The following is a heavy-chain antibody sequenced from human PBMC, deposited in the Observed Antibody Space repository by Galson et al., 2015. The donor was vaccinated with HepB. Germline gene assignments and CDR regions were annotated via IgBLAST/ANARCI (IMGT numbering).Heavy chain of an antibody. CDR3: ARAGSRWPNYNRYNWFDP. D-gene: IGHD3-10*01. CDR2: INPNSGGT. CDR1: GYTFTGYY. V-gene: IGHV1-2*06. J-gene: IGHJ5*02. Sequence: SVKVSCKASGYTFTGYYMHWVRQAPGQGLEWMGRINPNSGGTNYAQKFQGRVTMTRDTSISTAYMELSRLRSDDTAVYYCARAGSRWPNYNRYNWFDPWGQGTLVTVSS.